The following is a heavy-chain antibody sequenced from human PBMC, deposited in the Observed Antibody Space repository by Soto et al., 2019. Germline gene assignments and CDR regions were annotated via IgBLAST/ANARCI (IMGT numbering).Heavy chain of an antibody. CDR1: GFAFWGDW. CDR2: IKQDGSKA. J-gene: IGHJ4*02. Sequence: EVQLVESGGGLVQPGGSLRLSCVASGFAFWGDWMSWVRQAPGKGLEWVANIKQDGSKAQYLESVRGRFTISRDNSKSSVHLQMNSLRVEDTALYYCARDFYGGFSYGPGDSWGQGTLVTVSS. D-gene: IGHD2-15*01. V-gene: IGHV3-7*01. CDR3: ARDFYGGFSYGPGDS.